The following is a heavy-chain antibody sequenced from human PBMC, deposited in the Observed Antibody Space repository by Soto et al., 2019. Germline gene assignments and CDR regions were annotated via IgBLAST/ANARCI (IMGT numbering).Heavy chain of an antibody. V-gene: IGHV3-64*01. J-gene: IGHJ6*03. D-gene: IGHD6-6*01. CDR3: ARRARPDFYYMDV. CDR1: GFTLSGYP. Sequence: GGSLRLSWAASGFTLSGYPMDWVRQAPGKGLEYVSGISSNGVGTYYANSVQGRFTISRDNSKNTVYLQMGSLRPEDMAVYYCARRARPDFYYMDVWGKGTTVTVSS. CDR2: ISSNGVGT.